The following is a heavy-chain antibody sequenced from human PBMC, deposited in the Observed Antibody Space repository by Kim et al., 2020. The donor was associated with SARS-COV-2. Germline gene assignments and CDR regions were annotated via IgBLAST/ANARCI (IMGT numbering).Heavy chain of an antibody. V-gene: IGHV4-59*08. Sequence: SETLSLTCTVSGGSISSYYWSWIRQPPGKGLEWIGYIYYSGSTNYNPSLKSRVTISVDTSKNQFSLKLSSVTAADTAVYYCARYFSGGSYFDYWGQGTLVTVSS. J-gene: IGHJ4*02. CDR3: ARYFSGGSYFDY. CDR1: GGSISSYY. D-gene: IGHD1-26*01. CDR2: IYYSGST.